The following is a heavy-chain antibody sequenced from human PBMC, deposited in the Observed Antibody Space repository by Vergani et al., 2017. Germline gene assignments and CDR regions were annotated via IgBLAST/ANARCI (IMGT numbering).Heavy chain of an antibody. CDR1: GYTFTSYG. CDR3: ARRDCSSTSCLDSSSWVRFDY. CDR2: ISAYNGNT. J-gene: IGHJ4*02. V-gene: IGHV1-18*04. Sequence: QVQLVQSGAEVKKPGASVKVSCKASGYTFTSYGISWVRQAPGQGLEWMGWISAYNGNTNYAQKLQGRVTMTTDTSTSTAYMELSSLRSEDTAVYYCARRDCSSTSCLDSSSWVRFDYWGQGTLVTVSS. D-gene: IGHD2-2*01.